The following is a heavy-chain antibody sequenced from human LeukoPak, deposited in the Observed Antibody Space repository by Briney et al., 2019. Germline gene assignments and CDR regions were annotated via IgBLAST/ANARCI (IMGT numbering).Heavy chain of an antibody. J-gene: IGHJ4*02. Sequence: SSETLSLTCTVSGASISSYYWSWIRQPAGKGLEWIGRIYTSGSTNYNPSLKSRVTMSVDTSKNQFSLKLSSVTAADTAVYFCARVVRDTSSWFFDYWGQGTLVTVSS. CDR2: IYTSGST. CDR3: ARVVRDTSSWFFDY. D-gene: IGHD6-13*01. CDR1: GASISSYY. V-gene: IGHV4-4*07.